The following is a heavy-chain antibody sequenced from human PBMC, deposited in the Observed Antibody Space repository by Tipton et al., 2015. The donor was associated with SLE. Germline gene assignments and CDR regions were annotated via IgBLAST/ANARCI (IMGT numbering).Heavy chain of an antibody. V-gene: IGHV4-59*11. CDR3: ARTAVLAAIMMDV. CDR2: IYYTGST. J-gene: IGHJ6*02. CDR1: VDSIGSHY. Sequence: TLSLTCTVSVDSIGSHYWTWIRQPPGKGLEYIGYIYYTGSTNYNPSLNSRVTISVDTSKNQFSLRLSSMTAADTAVYYCARTAVLAAIMMDVWGQVTTVAVSS. D-gene: IGHD2-2*01.